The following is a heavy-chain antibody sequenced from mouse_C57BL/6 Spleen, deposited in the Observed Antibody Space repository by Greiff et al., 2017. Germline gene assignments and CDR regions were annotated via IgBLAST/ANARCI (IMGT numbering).Heavy chain of an antibody. J-gene: IGHJ1*03. Sequence: VHVKQSGTVLARPGASVKMSCKTSGYTFTSYWMHWVKQRPGQGLEWIGAIYPGNSDTSYNQKFKGKAKLTAVTSASTAYMELSSLTNEDSAVYYCTRFGKSARAVHFDVWGTGTTVTVSS. CDR2: IYPGNSDT. V-gene: IGHV1-5*01. CDR3: TRFGKSARAVHFDV. D-gene: IGHD3-1*01. CDR1: GYTFTSYW.